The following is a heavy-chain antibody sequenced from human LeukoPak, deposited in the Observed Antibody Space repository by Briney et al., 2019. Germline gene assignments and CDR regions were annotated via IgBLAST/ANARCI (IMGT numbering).Heavy chain of an antibody. V-gene: IGHV2-5*02. Sequence: SGPTLAKPTQTLTLTCTFSGFSLSTSGVNVGWIRQPPGKALEWLALIYWDGDKRYSPSLKNRLTITKDTSKNQVVLTMTSMDPVDTATYYCAHSPNALYYFDYWGQGTLVTVSS. J-gene: IGHJ4*02. CDR1: GFSLSTSGVN. CDR2: IYWDGDK. CDR3: AHSPNALYYFDY.